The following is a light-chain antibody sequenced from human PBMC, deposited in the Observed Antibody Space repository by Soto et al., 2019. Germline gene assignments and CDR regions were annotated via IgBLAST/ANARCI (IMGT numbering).Light chain of an antibody. CDR3: QQYNIDWT. V-gene: IGKV1-5*03. CDR2: LAS. J-gene: IGKJ1*01. Sequence: DIQITHSPSTPSASVGDRVTITCRASQGVNIWLAWYQQKPGKAPKLLISLASRLESGVPPRFSGSGSGTEFTLTISSLQPDDFATYYCQQYNIDWTFGQGTKVDIK. CDR1: QGVNIW.